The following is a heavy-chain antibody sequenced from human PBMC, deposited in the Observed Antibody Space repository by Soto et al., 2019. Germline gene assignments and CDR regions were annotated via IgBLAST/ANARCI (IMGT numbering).Heavy chain of an antibody. D-gene: IGHD3-10*01. CDR3: AREMVRGVTYYYYYGMDV. CDR1: GFTFSSYE. V-gene: IGHV3-48*03. Sequence: PGGSLRLSCAASGFTFSSYEMNWVRQAPVKGLEWVSYISSSGSTIYYADSVKGRFTISRDNAKNSLYLQMNSLRAEDTAVYYCAREMVRGVTYYYYYGMDVWGQGTTVTFSS. CDR2: ISSSGSTI. J-gene: IGHJ6*02.